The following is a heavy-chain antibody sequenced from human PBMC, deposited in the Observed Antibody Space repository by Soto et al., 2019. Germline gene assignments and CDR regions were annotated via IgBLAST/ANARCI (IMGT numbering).Heavy chain of an antibody. V-gene: IGHV3-30-3*01. D-gene: IGHD1-7*01. J-gene: IGHJ4*02. CDR1: GFTFSSYA. Sequence: QVQLVESGVGVVQPGRSLRLSCAASGFTFSSYAMHWVRQAPGKGLEWVAVISYDGSNKYYADSVKGRFTISRDTSYNTLYLQMNSLRAEDTAVYYCARDGWNWNYALDYWGQGTLVTVSS. CDR2: ISYDGSNK. CDR3: ARDGWNWNYALDY.